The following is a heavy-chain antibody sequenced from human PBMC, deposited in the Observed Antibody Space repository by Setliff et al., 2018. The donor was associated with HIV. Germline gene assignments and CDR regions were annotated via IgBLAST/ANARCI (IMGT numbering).Heavy chain of an antibody. J-gene: IGHJ3*02. V-gene: IGHV3-15*01. CDR1: GFTFSNAW. D-gene: IGHD3-16*01. CDR3: TTEGGGTYAFDI. Sequence: LRLSCAASGFTFSNAWMSWVRQAPGKGLEWVGRIKSKTDGGTTDYAAPVKGRFTISRDDSKNTLYLQMNSLKTEDTAVYYCTTEGGGTYAFDIWGQGTMVTVSS. CDR2: IKSKTDGGTT.